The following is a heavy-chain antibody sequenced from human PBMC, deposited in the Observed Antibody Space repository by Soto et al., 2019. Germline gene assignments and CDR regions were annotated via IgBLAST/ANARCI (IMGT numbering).Heavy chain of an antibody. J-gene: IGHJ5*02. CDR1: GGSISSSSYY. CDR3: ARHMNDILTGPNWLDP. CDR2: IYYSGST. D-gene: IGHD3-9*01. V-gene: IGHV4-39*01. Sequence: SETLSLTCTVSGGSISSSSYYWGWIRQPPGKGLEWIGSIYYSGSTYYNPSLKSRVTISVDTSKNQFSLKLSSVTAADTAVYYCARHMNDILTGPNWLDPWGQGTLVTVSS.